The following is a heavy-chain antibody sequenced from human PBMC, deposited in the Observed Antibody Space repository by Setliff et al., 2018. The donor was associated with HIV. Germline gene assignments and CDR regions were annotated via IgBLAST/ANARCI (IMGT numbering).Heavy chain of an antibody. D-gene: IGHD6-19*01. Sequence: ASVKVSCKPSGSTFSNHGITWLRQAPGQGLEGMGWISAFNENTKHAQRFHDRVTMTIDTFTNPAYMELRSLISDDTAVYYRARAAVAGPWRKLDYWGQGTLVTVSS. CDR3: ARAAVAGPWRKLDY. J-gene: IGHJ4*02. CDR2: ISAFNENT. CDR1: GSTFSNHG. V-gene: IGHV1-18*01.